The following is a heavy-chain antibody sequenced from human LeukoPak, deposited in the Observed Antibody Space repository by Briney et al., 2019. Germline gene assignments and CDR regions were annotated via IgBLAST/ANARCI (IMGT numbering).Heavy chain of an antibody. Sequence: GGSLRLSCAASGFTFSSYSMNWVRQAPGKGLEWVSYISSSSSTIYYADSVKGRFTISRDNAKNSLYLQMNSLRAEDTALYYCAKDRTRSSSWYGEFDYWGQGTLVTVSS. J-gene: IGHJ4*02. CDR1: GFTFSSYS. CDR2: ISSSSSTI. D-gene: IGHD6-13*01. CDR3: AKDRTRSSSWYGEFDY. V-gene: IGHV3-48*04.